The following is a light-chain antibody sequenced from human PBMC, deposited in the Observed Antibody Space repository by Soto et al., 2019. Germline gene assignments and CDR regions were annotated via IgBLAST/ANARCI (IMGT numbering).Light chain of an antibody. CDR1: SSNIGVNT. V-gene: IGLV1-44*01. J-gene: IGLJ2*01. CDR3: ASWDDSLNGVV. Sequence: QSVVTQPPSASGTPGQGVTISCSGSSSNIGVNTVNWYQQLPGTAPKLLIYSNNPRPSGVPDRFSGSKSGTSASLAISGLQSEDEADYHCASWDDSLNGVVFGGGTKVTVL. CDR2: SNN.